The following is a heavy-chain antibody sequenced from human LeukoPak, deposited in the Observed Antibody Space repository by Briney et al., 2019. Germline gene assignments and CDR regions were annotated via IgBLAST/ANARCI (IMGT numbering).Heavy chain of an antibody. V-gene: IGHV3-9*01. CDR3: AKGGILAAAGTGDYFDY. J-gene: IGHJ4*02. D-gene: IGHD6-13*01. Sequence: WVRQHPGKGLEWVSGISWNSGSIGYADSVKGRFTISRDNAKNSLYLQMNSLRAEDTALYYCAKGGILAAAGTGDYFDYWGQGTLVTVSS. CDR2: ISWNSGSI.